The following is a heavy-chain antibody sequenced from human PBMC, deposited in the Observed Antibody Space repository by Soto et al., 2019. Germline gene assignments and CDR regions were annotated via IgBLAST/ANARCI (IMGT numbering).Heavy chain of an antibody. Sequence: PGGSLRLSCAASGFTVSSNYMSWVRQAPGKGLEWVSVIYSGGSTYYADSVKGRFTISRDNSKNTLYLQMNSLRAEDTAVYYCGRVQRATWYNSAYYYYYMDVWGKGTTVTVSS. CDR3: GRVQRATWYNSAYYYYYMDV. CDR2: IYSGGST. V-gene: IGHV3-66*01. CDR1: GFTVSSNY. D-gene: IGHD1-1*01. J-gene: IGHJ6*03.